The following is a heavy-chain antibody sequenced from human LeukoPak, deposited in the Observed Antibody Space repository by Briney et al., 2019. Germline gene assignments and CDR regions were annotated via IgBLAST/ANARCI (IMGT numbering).Heavy chain of an antibody. D-gene: IGHD3-10*01. CDR3: ARVLESMVRGHFDY. CDR2: IYYSGST. CDR1: GGSISSSNW. Sequence: PSGTLSLTCAVSGGSISSSNWWSWVRQPPGKGLEWIGYIYYSGSTYYNPSLKSRVTISVDTSKNQFSLKLSSVTAADTAVYYCARVLESMVRGHFDYWGQGTLVTVSS. V-gene: IGHV4-4*02. J-gene: IGHJ4*02.